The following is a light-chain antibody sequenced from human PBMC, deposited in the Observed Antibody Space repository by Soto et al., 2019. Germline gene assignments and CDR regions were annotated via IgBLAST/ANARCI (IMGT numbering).Light chain of an antibody. J-gene: IGKJ2*01. CDR3: QQYVGSPPDA. CDR2: GAS. CDR1: HTVSSNQ. V-gene: IGKV3-20*01. Sequence: EVVLTQSPGTLSLSPGERATLSCRASHTVSSNQLAWYQKKPGQAPRLLIYGASSRATGIPDRFSGSGSGTDFTLTISRLEPEDFAVYYCQQYVGSPPDAFGQGTELELK.